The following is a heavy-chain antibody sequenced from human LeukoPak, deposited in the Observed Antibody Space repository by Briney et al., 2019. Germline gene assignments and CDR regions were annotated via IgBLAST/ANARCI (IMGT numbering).Heavy chain of an antibody. CDR3: GTSRVGF. Sequence: GGSLRLSCAASGFTFGNDWMDWVRQAAGKGPEGVANIKSDVSVSTYVDSGKGRFTISRDNDNNSLYLQMNSLRVEDTAVYYCGTSRVGFWGQGTLVTVSS. J-gene: IGHJ4*02. V-gene: IGHV3-7*01. CDR2: IKSDVSVS. D-gene: IGHD2-8*01. CDR1: GFTFGNDW.